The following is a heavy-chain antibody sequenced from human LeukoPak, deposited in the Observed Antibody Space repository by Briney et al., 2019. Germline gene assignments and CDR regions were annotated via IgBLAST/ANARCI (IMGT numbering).Heavy chain of an antibody. Sequence: GGSLRLSCAASGFTLSSYAMSWVRQAPGKGLEWVSAISGSGGSTYYADSVKGRFTISRDNSKNTLYLQMNSLRAEDTAVYYCAKRPIYYYYMDVWGKGTTVTVSS. CDR2: ISGSGGST. J-gene: IGHJ6*03. V-gene: IGHV3-23*01. CDR1: GFTLSSYA. CDR3: AKRPIYYYYMDV.